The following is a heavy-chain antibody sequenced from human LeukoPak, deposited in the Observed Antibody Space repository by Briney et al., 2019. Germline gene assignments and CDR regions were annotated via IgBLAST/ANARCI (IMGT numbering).Heavy chain of an antibody. Sequence: GGSLRLSCAASGFTFSSYWMHWVRQAPGKGLVWVSRINSDGSSTSYADSVKGRFTISRDNSKNTLYLQMNSLRAEDTAVYYCAKVPDYYDSSGYKYYFDYWGQGTLVTVSS. CDR3: AKVPDYYDSSGYKYYFDY. CDR1: GFTFSSYW. CDR2: INSDGSST. D-gene: IGHD3-22*01. J-gene: IGHJ4*02. V-gene: IGHV3-74*01.